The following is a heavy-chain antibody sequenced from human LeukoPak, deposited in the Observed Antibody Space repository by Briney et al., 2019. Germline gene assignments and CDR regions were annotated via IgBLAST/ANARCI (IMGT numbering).Heavy chain of an antibody. CDR3: ARDAGSGSQLADAFDI. D-gene: IGHD3-10*01. CDR1: GYTFTGYY. V-gene: IGHV1-2*02. CDR2: INPNSGGT. Sequence: ASVKVSCKASGYTFTGYYMHWVRQAPGQGLEWMGWINPNSGGTNYAQKFQGRVTMTRDTSISIAYMELSRLRSDDTAVYYCARDAGSGSQLADAFDIWGQGTMVTVSS. J-gene: IGHJ3*02.